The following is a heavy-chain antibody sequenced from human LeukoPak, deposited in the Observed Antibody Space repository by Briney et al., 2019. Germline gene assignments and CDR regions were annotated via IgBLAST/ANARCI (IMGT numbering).Heavy chain of an antibody. CDR2: IKQDGSEK. CDR3: ARGDGSYYDSSGYDY. J-gene: IGHJ4*02. CDR1: GFTFSSYW. V-gene: IGHV3-7*01. D-gene: IGHD3-22*01. Sequence: GGSLRLSCAASGFTFSSYWRSWVRQAPGKGLEWVANIKQDGSEKYYVDSVKGRFTISRDNAKNSLYLQMNSLRAEDTAVYYCARGDGSYYDSSGYDYWGQGTLVTVSS.